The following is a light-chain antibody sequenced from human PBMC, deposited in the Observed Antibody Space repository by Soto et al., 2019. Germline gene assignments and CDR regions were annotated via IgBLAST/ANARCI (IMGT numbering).Light chain of an antibody. CDR2: AAS. CDR1: QSISSY. J-gene: IGKJ1*01. CDR3: QQSYSTPWT. Sequence: DIQMTQSPSSLSASVGDRVTITCRASQSISSYLNWYQQKPGKAPKLLIYAASSLQSEVPSRFSGSGSGTYFTLTISSLQPEDFATYYCQQSYSTPWTFGQGTKVEIK. V-gene: IGKV1-39*01.